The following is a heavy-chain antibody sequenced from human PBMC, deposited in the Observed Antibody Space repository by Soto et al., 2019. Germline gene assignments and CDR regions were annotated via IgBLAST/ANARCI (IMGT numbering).Heavy chain of an antibody. Sequence: QVQLVQSGAEVKKPGSSVKVSCKASGGTFSSYTISWVRQAPGQGLEWMGRSIPILGIENYAQKFQGRVTMNADKSTSPAYVELNSLRSEEEAVYYCAGDLESYCSGGSCWGWFDPWGPGTLVTVSS. D-gene: IGHD2-15*01. CDR3: AGDLESYCSGGSCWGWFDP. J-gene: IGHJ5*02. CDR1: GGTFSSYT. CDR2: SIPILGIE. V-gene: IGHV1-69*08.